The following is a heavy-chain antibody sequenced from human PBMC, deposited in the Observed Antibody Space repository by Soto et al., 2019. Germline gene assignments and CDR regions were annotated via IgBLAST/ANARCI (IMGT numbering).Heavy chain of an antibody. J-gene: IGHJ6*02. V-gene: IGHV6-1*01. CDR3: ARESIGYYGSGSYVRIYGMDV. CDR1: GDSVSSNSAA. CDR2: TYYRSKWYN. D-gene: IGHD3-10*01. Sequence: SQTLSLTCAISGDSVSSNSAAWNWIRQSPSRGLEWLGRTYYRSKWYNDYAVSVKSRITINPDTSKNQFSLQLNSVTPEDTAVYYCARESIGYYGSGSYVRIYGMDVWGQGTTVTVSS.